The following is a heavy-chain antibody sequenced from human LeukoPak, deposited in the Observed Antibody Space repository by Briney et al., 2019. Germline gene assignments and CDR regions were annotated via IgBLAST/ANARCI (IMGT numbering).Heavy chain of an antibody. D-gene: IGHD5-12*01. CDR3: ARVARRGYSGYDPLDY. CDR1: GGTFSSYA. Sequence: SVKVSCKASGGTFSSYAISWVRQAPGQGLEWMGGIIPIFGTANYAQKFQGRVTMTRDTSTSTVYMELSSLRSEDTAVYYCARVARRGYSGYDPLDYWGQGTLVTVSS. J-gene: IGHJ4*02. CDR2: IIPIFGTA. V-gene: IGHV1-69*05.